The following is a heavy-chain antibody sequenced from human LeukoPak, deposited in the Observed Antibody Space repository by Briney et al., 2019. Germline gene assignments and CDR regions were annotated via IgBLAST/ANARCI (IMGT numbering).Heavy chain of an antibody. CDR2: INHSGST. D-gene: IGHD1-26*01. V-gene: IGHV4-34*01. CDR1: GGSFSGYY. Sequence: PSETLSLTCAVYGGSFSGYYWSWIRQPPGKGLEWIGEINHSGSTNYNPSLKSRVTISVDASKNQFSLKLSSVTAADTAVYYCAMGSYVGAFDYWGQGTLVTVSS. J-gene: IGHJ4*02. CDR3: AMGSYVGAFDY.